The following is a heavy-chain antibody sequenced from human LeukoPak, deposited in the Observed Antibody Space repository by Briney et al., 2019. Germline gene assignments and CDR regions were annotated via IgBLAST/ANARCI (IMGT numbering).Heavy chain of an antibody. CDR3: ARDPYSGNYGNYYYYYMDV. V-gene: IGHV3-48*03. CDR2: ISSSGFNI. CDR1: GFTFSSYE. Sequence: GGSLRLSCAVSGFTFSSYEMNWVRQAPGKGLEWVSYISSSGFNIYYADSVKGRFTISRDNAKNSLYLQMNSLGPEDTAVYYCARDPYSGNYGNYYYYYMDVWGKGTTVTISS. D-gene: IGHD1-26*01. J-gene: IGHJ6*03.